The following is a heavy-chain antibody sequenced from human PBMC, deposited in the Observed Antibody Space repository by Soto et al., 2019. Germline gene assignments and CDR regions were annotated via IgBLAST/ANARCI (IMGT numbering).Heavy chain of an antibody. J-gene: IGHJ6*02. CDR1: GGTFSSDA. CDR2: IIPIFGTA. D-gene: IGHD2-8*01. CDR3: ARDDGRRCTNGVCRFRYYYYGMDV. Sequence: SVKGSCKASGGTFSSDAIGWVRQAPGQGLEWMGGIIPIFGTANYAQKFQGRVTITADESTSTAYMELSSLRSEDTAVYYCARDDGRRCTNGVCRFRYYYYGMDVWGQGTTVTVSS. V-gene: IGHV1-69*13.